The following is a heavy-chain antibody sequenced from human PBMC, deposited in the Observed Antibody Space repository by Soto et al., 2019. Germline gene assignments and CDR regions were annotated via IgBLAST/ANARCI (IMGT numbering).Heavy chain of an antibody. CDR2: ISYDGSNK. Sequence: QVQLVESGGGVVQPGRSLRLSCAASGFTFSSYAMHWVRQAPGKGLEWVAVISYDGSNKYYADSVKGRFTISRDNSKNTLYQQMNSLRAEDTAVYYCARGVGVLWFGELSMTDYWGQGTLVTVSS. CDR1: GFTFSSYA. J-gene: IGHJ4*02. CDR3: ARGVGVLWFGELSMTDY. D-gene: IGHD3-10*01. V-gene: IGHV3-30-3*01.